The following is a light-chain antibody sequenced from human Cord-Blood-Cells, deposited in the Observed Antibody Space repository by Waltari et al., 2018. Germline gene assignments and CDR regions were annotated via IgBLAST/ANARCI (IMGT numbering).Light chain of an antibody. CDR1: PGTSSY. Sequence: AIRMTQSPSSLSASTGDRVTITCRASPGTSSYLAWYQQKPGKAPKLLIYAASTLQSGVPSMFSGSGSGTDVTLTISCLQSEDFATYDCQQYYSYPYTFGQGTKLDIK. CDR2: AAS. V-gene: IGKV1-8*01. CDR3: QQYYSYPYT. J-gene: IGKJ2*01.